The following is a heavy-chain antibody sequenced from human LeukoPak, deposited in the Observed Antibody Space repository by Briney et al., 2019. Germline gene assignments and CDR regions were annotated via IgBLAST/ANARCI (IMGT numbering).Heavy chain of an antibody. CDR1: GGSISSYY. J-gene: IGHJ4*02. D-gene: IGHD6-13*01. CDR2: IHYSGST. V-gene: IGHV4-59*01. CDR3: ARQVYSSSWSYYFEY. Sequence: SETLSLTCTVSGGSISSYYWSWIRQPPGRGLEWIGSIHYSGSTSYNSSLKSRVTISIDTSKNQFSLKLSSVTPADTAVYYCARQVYSSSWSYYFEYWGQGILVTVSS.